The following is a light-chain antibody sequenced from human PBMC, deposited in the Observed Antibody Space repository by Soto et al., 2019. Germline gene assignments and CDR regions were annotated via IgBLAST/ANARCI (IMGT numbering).Light chain of an antibody. V-gene: IGKV3-11*01. Sequence: EIVLTQSPATLSSFPGDRVTLSCRASQSINTRLAWYQHRPGQAPRLLIYQTSIRAAGIPARFSASETGTDFTLTISDVQPEDFAVYYCHQRQSWPRTFGQGTKVDI. CDR2: QTS. J-gene: IGKJ1*01. CDR3: HQRQSWPRT. CDR1: QSINTR.